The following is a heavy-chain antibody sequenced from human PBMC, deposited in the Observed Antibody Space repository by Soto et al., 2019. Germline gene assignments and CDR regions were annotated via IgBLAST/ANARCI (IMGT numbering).Heavy chain of an antibody. Sequence: GGSLRLSCAASGFTFSSYGMHWVRQAPGKGLEWVAVIWYDGSNKYYADSVKGRFTISRDNSKNTLYLQMNSLRAEDTAVYYCARGIVVVPAAMANWFDPWGQGTLVTISS. D-gene: IGHD2-2*01. V-gene: IGHV3-33*01. J-gene: IGHJ5*02. CDR2: IWYDGSNK. CDR1: GFTFSSYG. CDR3: ARGIVVVPAAMANWFDP.